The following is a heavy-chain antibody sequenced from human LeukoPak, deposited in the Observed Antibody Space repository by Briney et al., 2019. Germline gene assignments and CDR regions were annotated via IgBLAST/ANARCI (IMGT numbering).Heavy chain of an antibody. CDR2: INHSGST. CDR3: ARGVVSGSYYNVARYFDY. Sequence: LSETLSLTCAVYGGSFSGYYWSWIRQPPGKGLEWIGEINHSGSTNYNPSLKSRVTISVDTSKNQFSLKLSSVTAADTAVYYCARGVVSGSYYNVARYFDYWGQGTLVTVSS. J-gene: IGHJ4*02. D-gene: IGHD3-10*01. V-gene: IGHV4-34*01. CDR1: GGSFSGYY.